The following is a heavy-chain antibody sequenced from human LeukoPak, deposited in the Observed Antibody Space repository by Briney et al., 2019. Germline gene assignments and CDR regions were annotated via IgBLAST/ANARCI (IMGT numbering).Heavy chain of an antibody. D-gene: IGHD3-3*01. J-gene: IGHJ5*02. V-gene: IGHV1-69*05. Sequence: ASVKVSCKASGGTFSSYAISWVRQAPGQGLEWMGGIIPIFGTANYAQKFQGRVTITTDESTSTAYMELSSLRSEDTDVYYCARRVTIFGVAGEDWFDPWGQGTLVTVSS. CDR3: ARRVTIFGVAGEDWFDP. CDR2: IIPIFGTA. CDR1: GGTFSSYA.